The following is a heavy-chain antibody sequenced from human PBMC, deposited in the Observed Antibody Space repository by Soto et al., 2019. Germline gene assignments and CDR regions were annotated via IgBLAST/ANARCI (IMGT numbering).Heavy chain of an antibody. CDR1: GGTFSSYA. D-gene: IGHD3-22*01. CDR3: ARRRDYDSSGYWDLDI. CDR2: IIPIFGTA. V-gene: IGHV1-69*01. Sequence: QVQLVQSGAEVKKPGSSVKVSCKASGGTFSSYAISWVRQAPGQGLEWMGGIIPIFGTANYAQKFQGRVTINADESTSTAYMELISLRSEDTAVYYCARRRDYDSSGYWDLDIWGQGTMVTVSS. J-gene: IGHJ3*02.